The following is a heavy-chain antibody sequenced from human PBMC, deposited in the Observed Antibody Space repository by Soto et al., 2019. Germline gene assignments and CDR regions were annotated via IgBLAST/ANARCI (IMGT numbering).Heavy chain of an antibody. V-gene: IGHV4-30-2*01. D-gene: IGHD3-10*01. CDR3: ARVPGP. CDR2: IYHSGST. CDR1: GGYISSGGYS. J-gene: IGHJ5*02. Sequence: PSEPLSLTCAVSGGYISSGGYSWSWIRQPPGKGLEWIGYIYHSGSTFYNPSLKSRVTISVDRSKNQFSLKLSSVTAADTAVYYCARVPGPWGQGTLVTVSS.